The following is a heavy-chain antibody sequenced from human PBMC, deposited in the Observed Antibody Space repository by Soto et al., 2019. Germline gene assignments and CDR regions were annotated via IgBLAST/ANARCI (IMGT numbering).Heavy chain of an antibody. V-gene: IGHV3-33*01. CDR2: IWYDGSNK. D-gene: IGHD3-16*01. CDR3: ARDLGNRGYYFDY. Sequence: QVQLVESGGGVVQPGRSLRLSCAASGFTFSSYGMHWVRQAPGKGLEWVAVIWYDGSNKYYADSVKGRFTISRDNSKNTLYLQMNSLRAEDTAVYYCARDLGNRGYYFDYWGQGTLVTVSS. CDR1: GFTFSSYG. J-gene: IGHJ4*02.